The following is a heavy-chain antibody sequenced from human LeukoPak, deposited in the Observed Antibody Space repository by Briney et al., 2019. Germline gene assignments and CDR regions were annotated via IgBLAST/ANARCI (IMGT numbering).Heavy chain of an antibody. J-gene: IGHJ5*02. V-gene: IGHV7-4-1*02. Sequence: EASVKVSCKASGYTFTSYVMNWVRQAPGQGLEWMGWINTNNGNPTYAQGFTGRFVFSLDTSVSTAYLHISSLKAEDTAVYYCARVGGAVVGTHHGDWFDPWGQGTLVTVSS. CDR3: ARVGGAVVGTHHGDWFDP. CDR1: GYTFTSYV. CDR2: INTNNGNP. D-gene: IGHD6-19*01.